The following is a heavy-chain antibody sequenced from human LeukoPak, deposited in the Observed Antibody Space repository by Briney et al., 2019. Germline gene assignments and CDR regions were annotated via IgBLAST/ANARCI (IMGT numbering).Heavy chain of an antibody. CDR2: IKYDGSEK. CDR1: GFTFSSYA. J-gene: IGHJ6*02. CDR3: ATPPPPQGDGMDV. V-gene: IGHV3-7*03. D-gene: IGHD1-26*01. Sequence: PGGSLRLSCAASGFTFSSYAMNWVRQAPGKGLEWVASIKYDGSEKYCVDSVEGRFTISRDNAKNSLYLQMNSLRAEDTAVYYCATPPPPQGDGMDVWGQGTTVTVSS.